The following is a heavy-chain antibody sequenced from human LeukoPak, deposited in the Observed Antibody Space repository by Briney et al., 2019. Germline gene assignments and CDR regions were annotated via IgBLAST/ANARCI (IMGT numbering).Heavy chain of an antibody. CDR3: AGTYYYGSGSDAFDI. V-gene: IGHV4-34*01. J-gene: IGHJ3*02. CDR2: INHSGST. Sequence: SETLSLTCAVYGGSFSGYCWSWIRQPPGKGLEWIGEINHSGSTNYNPSLKSRVTISVDTSKNQFSLKLSSVTAADTAVYYCAGTYYYGSGSDAFDIWGQGTMVTVSS. CDR1: GGSFSGYC. D-gene: IGHD3-10*01.